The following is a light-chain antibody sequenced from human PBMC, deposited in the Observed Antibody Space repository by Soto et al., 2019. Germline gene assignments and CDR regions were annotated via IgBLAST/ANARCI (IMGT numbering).Light chain of an antibody. CDR3: QRYNNWHLT. V-gene: IGKV3-15*01. J-gene: IGKJ4*01. CDR1: QGIRST. CDR2: DSS. Sequence: EIVLTHSPAALSVSPGERVTLSCRASQGIRSTLAWYQQKHGQTPRLLIYDSSTRAIGIPTRFSGSRSGTGLTLTTNGLQSEDFEVYYCQRYNNWHLTLVGGTQVDIK.